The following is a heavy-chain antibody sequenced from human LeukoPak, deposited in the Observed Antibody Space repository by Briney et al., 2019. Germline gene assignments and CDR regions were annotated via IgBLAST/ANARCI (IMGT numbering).Heavy chain of an antibody. CDR2: INPSGGNT. V-gene: IGHV1-46*01. CDR1: GYTFTGYY. CDR3: ARENTIFGVDTFNWFDP. D-gene: IGHD3-3*01. J-gene: IGHJ5*02. Sequence: ASVKVSCKASGYTFTGYYMHWVRQAPGQGLEWMGIINPSGGNTAYAQKFQGRVTMTRDTSTSTVYMELSSLRSEDTAMYYCARENTIFGVDTFNWFDPWGQGTLVTVSS.